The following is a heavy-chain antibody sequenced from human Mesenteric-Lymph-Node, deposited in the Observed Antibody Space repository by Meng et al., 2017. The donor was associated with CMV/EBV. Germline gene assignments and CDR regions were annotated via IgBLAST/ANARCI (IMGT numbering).Heavy chain of an antibody. CDR2: IGGSTI. CDR1: GFSVSNNY. V-gene: IGHV3-66*02. J-gene: IGHJ4*02. CDR3: ASSFRFGY. Sequence: SCAASGFSVSNNYMTWVRQAPGKGLEWVSSIGGSTIYYADSVKGRFTISRDNSKNTLYLQMNSLRAEDTAVYYCASSFRFGYWGQGTLVTVSS.